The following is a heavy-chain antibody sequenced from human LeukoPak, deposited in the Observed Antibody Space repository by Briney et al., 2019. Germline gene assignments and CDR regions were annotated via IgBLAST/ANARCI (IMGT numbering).Heavy chain of an antibody. CDR2: IDWDDDK. CDR3: ARIYRDYYYYGMDV. D-gene: IGHD4-17*01. Sequence: SGPALVKPTQTLTLTCTFSGFSLSTSGMCVSWIRQPPGKALEWLARIDWDDDKYYSTSLKTRLTISKDTSKNQVVLTMTNMDPVDTATYYCARIYRDYYYYGMDVWDQGTTVTVSS. CDR1: GFSLSTSGMC. J-gene: IGHJ6*02. V-gene: IGHV2-70*11.